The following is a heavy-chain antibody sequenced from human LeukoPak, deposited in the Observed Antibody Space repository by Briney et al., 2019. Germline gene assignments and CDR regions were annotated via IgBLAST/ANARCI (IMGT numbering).Heavy chain of an antibody. J-gene: IGHJ5*02. CDR3: ARGGEWLVSWRGFDP. Sequence: ASVKVSCKASGYTFTSYDINWVRQATGQGLEWMGWMNPNSGNTGYAQKFQGRVTMTRNASISTAYMELSSLRSEDTAVYYCARGGEWLVSWRGFDPWGQGTLVTVSS. CDR2: MNPNSGNT. CDR1: GYTFTSYD. D-gene: IGHD3-3*01. V-gene: IGHV1-8*01.